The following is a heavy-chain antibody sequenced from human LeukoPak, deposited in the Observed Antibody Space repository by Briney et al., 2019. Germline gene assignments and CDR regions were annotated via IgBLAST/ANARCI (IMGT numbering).Heavy chain of an antibody. D-gene: IGHD3-22*01. V-gene: IGHV3-23*01. CDR3: ARVGYYDSGGYLDY. CDR1: GFVLSSYE. CDR2: VDYSGDSP. Sequence: GGSLRLSCTGSGFVLSSYEMTWFRQAPGKGLEWVSSVDYSGDSPHYADSVKGRFTISRDNTKNTLYLQMNSLRAEDTAVYYCARVGYYDSGGYLDYWGQGTLVTVSS. J-gene: IGHJ4*02.